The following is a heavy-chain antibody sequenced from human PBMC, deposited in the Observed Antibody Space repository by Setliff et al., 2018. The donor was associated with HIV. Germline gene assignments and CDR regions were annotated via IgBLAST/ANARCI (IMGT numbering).Heavy chain of an antibody. V-gene: IGHV3-23*01. CDR2: ISGSGGST. CDR3: ARENGGSYYPRLYYYYYGMDV. Sequence: PGGSLRLSCAASGFTFSSYAMSWVRQAPGKGLEWVSAISGSGGSTYYADSVKGRFTISRDNSKNTLYLQMNSLRAEDTAVYYCARENGGSYYPRLYYYYYGMDVWGQGTTVTVSS. D-gene: IGHD1-26*01. CDR1: GFTFSSYA. J-gene: IGHJ6*02.